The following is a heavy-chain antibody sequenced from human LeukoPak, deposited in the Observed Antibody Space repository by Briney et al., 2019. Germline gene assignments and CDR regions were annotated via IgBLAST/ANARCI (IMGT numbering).Heavy chain of an antibody. CDR1: GYTFTSYG. D-gene: IGHD3-3*01. V-gene: IGHV1-18*01. CDR2: ISAYNGNT. J-gene: IGHJ4*02. CDR3: ARGAHYDFWCGDPTYSFDY. Sequence: ASVKVSCKASGYTFTSYGISWVRQAPAQGLEWMGWISAYNGNTNYAQKLQGRVTMTTDTSTSTAYMELRSLRSDDAAVYYCARGAHYDFWCGDPTYSFDYWGQGTLVSVSS.